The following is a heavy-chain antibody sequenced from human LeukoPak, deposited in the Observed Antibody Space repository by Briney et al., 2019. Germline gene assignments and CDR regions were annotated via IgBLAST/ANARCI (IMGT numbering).Heavy chain of an antibody. V-gene: IGHV4-38-2*01. CDR2: IYHSGST. Sequence: SETLSRTCAVSGYSISSGYYWGWIRQPPGKGLEWIGSIYHSGSTYYNPSLKSRVTISVDTSKNQFSLKLSSVTAADTAVYYCARAYSKLDYWGQGTLVTVSS. D-gene: IGHD4-11*01. CDR3: ARAYSKLDY. J-gene: IGHJ4*02. CDR1: GYSISSGYY.